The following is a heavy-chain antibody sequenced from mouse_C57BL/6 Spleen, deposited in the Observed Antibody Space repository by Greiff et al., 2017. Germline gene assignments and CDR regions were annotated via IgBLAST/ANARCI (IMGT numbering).Heavy chain of an antibody. V-gene: IGHV1-76*01. CDR2: IYPGSGNT. D-gene: IGHD2-1*01. J-gene: IGHJ2*01. CDR1: GYTFTDYY. CDR3: ARSPYGNPDY. Sequence: VKLQESGAELVRPGASVKLSCKASGYTFTDYYINWVKQRPGQGLEWIARIYPGSGNTYYNEKFKGKATLTAEKSSSTAYMQLSSLTSEDSAVYFCARSPYGNPDYWGQGTTLTVSS.